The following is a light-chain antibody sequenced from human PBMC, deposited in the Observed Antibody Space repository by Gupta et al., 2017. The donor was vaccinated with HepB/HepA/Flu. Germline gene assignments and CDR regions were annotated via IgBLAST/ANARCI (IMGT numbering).Light chain of an antibody. CDR3: SSYTSSSTYV. V-gene: IGLV2-18*02. J-gene: IGLJ1*01. Sequence: QSALTQPPSVSASPGQSVTISCTGTSSDVGRYNRASWYQQSPGTAPKLMISEVSNRPSGVPDRFSGSRSANTASLTISGLQAEDEADYYCSSYTSSSTYVFGTGTKVTVL. CDR1: SSDVGRYNR. CDR2: EVS.